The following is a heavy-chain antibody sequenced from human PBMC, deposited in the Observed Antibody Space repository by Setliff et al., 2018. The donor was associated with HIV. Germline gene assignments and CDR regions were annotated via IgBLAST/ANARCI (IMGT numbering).Heavy chain of an antibody. Sequence: SETLSLTCTVSGGSISSSSYYWGWIRQPPGKGLEWIGSIYYSGSTYYNPPLQSRVTISVDTSKNQFSLKLSSVTAADTAVYYCARHSGVASPNWFDPWGQGTLVTVSS. D-gene: IGHD3-10*01. CDR1: GGSISSSSYY. CDR2: IYYSGST. V-gene: IGHV4-39*01. CDR3: ARHSGVASPNWFDP. J-gene: IGHJ5*02.